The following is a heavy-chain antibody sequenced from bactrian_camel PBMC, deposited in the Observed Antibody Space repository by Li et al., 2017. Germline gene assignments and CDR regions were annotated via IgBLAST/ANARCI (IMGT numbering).Heavy chain of an antibody. V-gene: IGHV3S1*01. CDR3: AASRAAHYGPLTAASFRY. CDR2: IYTRGTST. D-gene: IGHD5*01. J-gene: IGHJ6*01. Sequence: HVQLVESGGGSVQAGGSLRLSCAARTGTFRSACMGWIRQVSGKEREGVATIYTRGTSTHYAESVKGRFTISQDNAKDTLYLQMNSLHPEDTTMYYCAASRAAHYGPLTAASFRYWGQGTQVTVS. CDR1: TGTFRSAC.